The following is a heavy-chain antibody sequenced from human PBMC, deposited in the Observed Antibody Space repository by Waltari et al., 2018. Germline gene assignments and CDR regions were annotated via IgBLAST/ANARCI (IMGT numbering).Heavy chain of an antibody. V-gene: IGHV4-39*07. D-gene: IGHD6-13*01. CDR1: GGSISSSSYY. J-gene: IGHJ4*02. CDR3: ARPSSSWYSDY. CDR2: IYYSGST. Sequence: QLQLQESGPGLVKPSETLSLTCTVSGGSISSSSYYWGWIRQPPGKGLEWIGSIYYSGSTYYNPSLKSRVTISVDTSKNQFSLKLSSVTAADTAVYYCARPSSSWYSDYWGQGTLVTVSS.